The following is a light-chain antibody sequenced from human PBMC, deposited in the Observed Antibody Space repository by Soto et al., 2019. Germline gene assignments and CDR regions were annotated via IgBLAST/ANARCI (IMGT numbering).Light chain of an antibody. V-gene: IGKV1-39*01. Sequence: DIQMTQSPYSLSASVGDRVTITCRASQSISRYLNWYQQKAGKAPQLLIYDASSLYSGVPSMFSGSGSGTDFTLTVSSLQPEDFATYYFQQRHSAPRTFGQGTKVEI. CDR1: QSISRY. J-gene: IGKJ2*02. CDR2: DAS. CDR3: QQRHSAPRT.